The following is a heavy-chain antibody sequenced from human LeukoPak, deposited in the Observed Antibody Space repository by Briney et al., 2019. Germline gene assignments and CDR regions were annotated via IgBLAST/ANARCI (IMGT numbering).Heavy chain of an antibody. Sequence: ASVKVSCKASGYTFTGYYMHWVRQAPGQGLEWMGWINPNSGGTNYAQKFQGRVTMTRDTSISTAYMELSRLRSDDTAVYYCARPMVRGVNGVFDYWGQGTLVTVSS. CDR1: GYTFTGYY. D-gene: IGHD3-10*01. J-gene: IGHJ4*02. V-gene: IGHV1-2*02. CDR2: INPNSGGT. CDR3: ARPMVRGVNGVFDY.